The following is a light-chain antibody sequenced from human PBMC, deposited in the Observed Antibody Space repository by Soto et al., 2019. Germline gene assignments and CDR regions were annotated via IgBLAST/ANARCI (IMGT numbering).Light chain of an antibody. CDR2: DGS. Sequence: EIVLTQSPATLSLSPGERATLSCRASQSVSSYLAWYQQKPGQAPRLLIYDGSNSATGIPARFSGSGSGTDFTLTISSLEPEDFAVYYCQQRSNWPPTFGGGTKVEIK. V-gene: IGKV3-11*01. CDR1: QSVSSY. J-gene: IGKJ4*01. CDR3: QQRSNWPPT.